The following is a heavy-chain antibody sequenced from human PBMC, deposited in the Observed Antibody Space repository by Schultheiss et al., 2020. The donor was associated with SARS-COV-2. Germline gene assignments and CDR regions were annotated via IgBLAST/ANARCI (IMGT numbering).Heavy chain of an antibody. CDR1: GYSFTSYW. D-gene: IGHD3/OR15-3a*01. V-gene: IGHV5-51*01. J-gene: IGHJ3*02. CDR2: IYPGDSDT. CDR3: ARHKGTGAFDI. Sequence: GGSLRLSCKGSGYSFTSYWIGWVRQMPGKGLEWMGIIYPGDSDTRYSTSFQGQVTISADKSISTAYLQWSSLKASDTAMYYCARHKGTGAFDIWGQGTMVTVSS.